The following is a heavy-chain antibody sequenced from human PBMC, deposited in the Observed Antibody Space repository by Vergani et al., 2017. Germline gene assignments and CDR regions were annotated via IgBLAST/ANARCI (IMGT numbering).Heavy chain of an antibody. CDR2: IYYSGST. CDR3: ARHSTVEWLVKLGWIDP. J-gene: IGHJ5*02. D-gene: IGHD6-19*01. Sequence: QLQLQELGPGLVKPSATLSLTCSVFGTSIRSSNYYWGWIRQPPGKGLEWIASIYYSGSTDYNPSLKRQVTISVDTSKNQFSLKLSSVTAADTAVYFCARHSTVEWLVKLGWIDPWGQGILVTVSS. CDR1: GTSIRSSNYY. V-gene: IGHV4-39*01.